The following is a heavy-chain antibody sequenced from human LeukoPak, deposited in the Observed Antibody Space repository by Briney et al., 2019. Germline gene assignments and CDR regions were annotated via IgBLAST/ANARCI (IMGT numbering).Heavy chain of an antibody. J-gene: IGHJ4*02. D-gene: IGHD1-14*01. CDR1: GFTFSSYA. Sequence: LRLSCAASGFTFSSYAMSWVRQAPGKGLEWIGYIYYSGSTYYNPSLKSRVTISVDTSKNQFSLKLSSVTAADTAVYYCAREVRPNRFDYWGQGTLVTVSS. CDR3: AREVRPNRFDY. CDR2: IYYSGST. V-gene: IGHV4-30-4*07.